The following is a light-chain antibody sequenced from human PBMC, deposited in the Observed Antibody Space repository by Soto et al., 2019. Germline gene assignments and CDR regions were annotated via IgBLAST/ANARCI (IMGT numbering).Light chain of an antibody. V-gene: IGKV3-20*01. CDR1: QSVNSNY. J-gene: IGKJ1*01. Sequence: EIVLSQSPGTLSLSPGERATLSCRSSQSVNSNYLAWYQQKPGQAPRLLIYAASSRAAGFPDRFSGSGSETDFTITISRLEREDFAVYYCQQYGGSPWTFGQGTKVEIK. CDR3: QQYGGSPWT. CDR2: AAS.